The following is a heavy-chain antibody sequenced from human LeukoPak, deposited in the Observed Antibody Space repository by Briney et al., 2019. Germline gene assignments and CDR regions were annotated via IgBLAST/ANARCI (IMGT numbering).Heavy chain of an antibody. D-gene: IGHD2-15*01. CDR3: ARGGVVVAPIAIDY. Sequence: GGSLRLSSAASGFTFRNHGMNGVRQAPRKRVVWVSRINSDGSSTSYADSAKGRFTISRDNAKNTLYLQMNSLRAEDTAVYYCARGGVVVAPIAIDYWGQGTLVTVSS. CDR1: GFTFRNHG. J-gene: IGHJ4*02. V-gene: IGHV3-74*01. CDR2: INSDGSST.